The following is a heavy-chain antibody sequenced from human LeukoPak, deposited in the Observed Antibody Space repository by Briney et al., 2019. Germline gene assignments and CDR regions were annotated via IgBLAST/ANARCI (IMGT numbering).Heavy chain of an antibody. CDR3: ARDLYYYDSSGVDY. CDR2: IIPIFGTA. Sequence: ASVKVSCKASGGTFSSYAISWVRQAPGQGLEWMGGIIPIFGTANYAQKFQGRVTITTDESTSTAYMELSSLRSEDTAVYYCARDLYYYDSSGVDYWGQGTLVTVSS. CDR1: GGTFSSYA. J-gene: IGHJ4*02. D-gene: IGHD3-22*01. V-gene: IGHV1-69*05.